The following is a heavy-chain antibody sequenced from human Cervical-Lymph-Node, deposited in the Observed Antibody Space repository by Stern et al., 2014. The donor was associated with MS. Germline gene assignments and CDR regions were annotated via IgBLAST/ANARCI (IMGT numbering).Heavy chain of an antibody. V-gene: IGHV4-39*02. CDR2: VYYSGIT. D-gene: IGHD4-11*01. CDR3: ARGVTAVTNYVPNWCFDL. CDR1: GGSITNRDY. J-gene: IGHJ2*01. Sequence: QVQLQESGPGLVKPSETLSITCTVSGGSITNRDYWGWIRQSPGKGLEWIGSVYYSGITYYRPSLKRRATISIDTSKNHFSLKVTFVTATDTAVYFCARGVTAVTNYVPNWCFDLWGRGTLVTISS.